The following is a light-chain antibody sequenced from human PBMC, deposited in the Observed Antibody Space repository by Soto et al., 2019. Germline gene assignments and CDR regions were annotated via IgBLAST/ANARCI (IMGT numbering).Light chain of an antibody. CDR3: QQYNN. Sequence: DLQTTQSPSTLSASVGDTVTVTCRASLTISNWVAWYQQKPGNAPTLLIYDVSILESGVPSRFSGSGSGTEFTLTITNLQPEDFATYYCQQYNNVGQGTKLEIK. CDR2: DVS. J-gene: IGKJ2*01. CDR1: LTISNW. V-gene: IGKV1-5*01.